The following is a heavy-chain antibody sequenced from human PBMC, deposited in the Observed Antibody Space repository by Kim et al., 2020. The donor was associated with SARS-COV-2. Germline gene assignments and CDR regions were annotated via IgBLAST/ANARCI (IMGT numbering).Heavy chain of an antibody. V-gene: IGHV3-23*01. J-gene: IGHJ6*02. CDR1: GFTFSLYA. D-gene: IGHD3-10*01. CDR2: ISGNGEST. CDR3: AGDRRGFHPYYGMDV. Sequence: GGSLRLSCAASGFTFSLYAMSWVRQAPGKGLEWVSSISGNGESTYYADSVKGRFTISRDTSKSTLYLQMNSLRAEDTAVYYCAGDRRGFHPYYGMDVWGQGTTVTVSS.